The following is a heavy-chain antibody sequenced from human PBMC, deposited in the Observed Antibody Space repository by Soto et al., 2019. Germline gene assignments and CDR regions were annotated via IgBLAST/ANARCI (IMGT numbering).Heavy chain of an antibody. J-gene: IGHJ6*03. D-gene: IGHD3-10*01. CDR3: ARDSALLWFGELFPDMDV. CDR1: GYTFTSYA. Sequence: QVPLVQSGAEVKKPGASVKVSCKASGYTFTSYAMHWVRQAPGQRLEWMGWINAGNGNTKYSQKFQGRVTITRDTSASTAYMELSSLRSEDTAVYYCARDSALLWFGELFPDMDVWGKGTTVTVSS. V-gene: IGHV1-3*01. CDR2: INAGNGNT.